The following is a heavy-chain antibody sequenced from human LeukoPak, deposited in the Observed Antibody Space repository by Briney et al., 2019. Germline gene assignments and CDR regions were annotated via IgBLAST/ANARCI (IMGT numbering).Heavy chain of an antibody. CDR3: ARGGSHHDC. CDR1: GGSINTTY. J-gene: IGHJ4*02. V-gene: IGHV4-59*01. CDR2: IHYSGST. D-gene: IGHD5-12*01. Sequence: SETLSLTCSVSGGSINTTYWSWIRQPPGKGLEWIGNIHYSGSTNYNSSLKSRVTISVHTSKNQFSLKMISVTTADTAVYFCARGGSHHDCWGQGTLVTVSS.